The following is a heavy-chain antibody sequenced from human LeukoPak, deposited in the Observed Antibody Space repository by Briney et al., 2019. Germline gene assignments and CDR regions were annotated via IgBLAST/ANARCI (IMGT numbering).Heavy chain of an antibody. Sequence: SETLSLTCTVSGDSINSGDFYWTWIRQPPGKGLEWIGCTHYRGNTHYNSSLKSRLIISVDTSKNQFSLRLTSVTAADTAVYYCARGDRDPFDYWGQGTLVTVSS. CDR1: GDSINSGDFY. CDR3: ARGDRDPFDY. CDR2: THYRGNT. J-gene: IGHJ4*02. V-gene: IGHV4-30-4*01. D-gene: IGHD3-22*01.